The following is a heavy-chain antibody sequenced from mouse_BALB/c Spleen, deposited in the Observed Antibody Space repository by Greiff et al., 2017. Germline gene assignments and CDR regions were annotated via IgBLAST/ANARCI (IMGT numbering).Heavy chain of an antibody. CDR2: ISYSGST. D-gene: IGHD2-4*01. CDR3: ARGGMITARGYFDY. J-gene: IGHJ2*01. Sequence: EVQLQQSGPSLVKPSQTLSLTCSVTGDSITSGYWNWIRKFPGNKLEYMGYISYSGSTYYNPSLKSRISITRDTSKNQYYLQLNSVTTEDTATYYCARGGMITARGYFDYWGQGTTLTVSS. V-gene: IGHV3-8*02. CDR1: GDSITSGY.